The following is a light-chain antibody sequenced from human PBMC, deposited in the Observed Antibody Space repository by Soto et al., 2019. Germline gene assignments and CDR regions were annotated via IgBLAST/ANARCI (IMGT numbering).Light chain of an antibody. Sequence: DIVLTQSPATLSVSLGERVSPSCRASQIISSNLAWYQQKPGQIPRLLIYGASARAAGIPARFSGSGSGTEFPPTISSLESEDFAVYLWQEYNNWPQFTFGPGTKVDV. CDR1: QIISSN. CDR3: QEYNNWPQFT. J-gene: IGKJ3*01. V-gene: IGKV3-15*01. CDR2: GAS.